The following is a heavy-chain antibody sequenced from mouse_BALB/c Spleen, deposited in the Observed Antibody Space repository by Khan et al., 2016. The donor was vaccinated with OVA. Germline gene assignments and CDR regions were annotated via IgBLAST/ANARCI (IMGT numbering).Heavy chain of an antibody. CDR1: GYTFTNYW. D-gene: IGHD2-1*01. CDR3: TRSVLYGIFPY. Sequence: QVQLKQSGTGLAKPGDSVKMSCKASGYTFTNYWMHWIKQRLGQGLEGIGYIKRSTDYTEYNEKFKDKATFTADESSSQSFMQLSSLTYENTADYYCTRSVLYGIFPYWGQGTFVTVSA. CDR2: IKRSTDYT. V-gene: IGHV1-7*01. J-gene: IGHJ3*01.